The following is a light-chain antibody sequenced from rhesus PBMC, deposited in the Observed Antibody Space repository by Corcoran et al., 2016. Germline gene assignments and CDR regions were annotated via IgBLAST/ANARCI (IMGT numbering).Light chain of an antibody. Sequence: QSALTQPPSVSKSLGQSVTIACTGTSSDIGGYNGVSWYQQHPGTAPRLLIYEVSKRPSGVSDRFSGSKSGNTASLTISGLQAEDEADYYCGSYRGGSTYIFGAGTRLTVL. J-gene: IGLJ1*01. CDR1: SSDIGGYNG. CDR2: EVS. V-gene: IGLV2-38*01. CDR3: GSYRGGSTYI.